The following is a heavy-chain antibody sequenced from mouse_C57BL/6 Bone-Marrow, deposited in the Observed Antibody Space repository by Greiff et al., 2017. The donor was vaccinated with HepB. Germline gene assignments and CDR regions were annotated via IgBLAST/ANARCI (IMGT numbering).Heavy chain of an antibody. Sequence: EVKLMESGGDLVKPGGSLKLSCAASGFTFSSYGMSWVRQTPDKRLEWVATISSGGSYTYYPDSVKGRFTISRDNAKNTLYLQMSSLKSEDTAMYYCARHGGSSLWYFDVWGTGTTVTVSS. D-gene: IGHD1-1*01. V-gene: IGHV5-6*01. CDR1: GFTFSSYG. CDR3: ARHGGSSLWYFDV. CDR2: ISSGGSYT. J-gene: IGHJ1*03.